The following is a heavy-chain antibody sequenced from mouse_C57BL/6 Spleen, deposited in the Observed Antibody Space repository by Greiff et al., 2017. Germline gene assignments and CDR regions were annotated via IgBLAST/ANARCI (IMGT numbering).Heavy chain of an antibody. CDR3: ARLTWDYFDY. CDR2: IYPGDGDT. CDR1: GYAFSSSW. D-gene: IGHD4-1*01. J-gene: IGHJ2*01. Sequence: VQLQQSGPELVKPGASVKISCKASGYAFSSSWMNWVKQRPGKGREWIGRIYPGDGDTNYNGKFKGKATLTADKSSSTAYMQLSSLTSEDSAVYFCARLTWDYFDYWGQGTTLTVSS. V-gene: IGHV1-82*01.